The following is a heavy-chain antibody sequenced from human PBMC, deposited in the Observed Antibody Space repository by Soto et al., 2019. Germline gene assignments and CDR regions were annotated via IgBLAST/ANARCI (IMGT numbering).Heavy chain of an antibody. V-gene: IGHV3-21*01. CDR1: GFTFSSYS. D-gene: IGHD6-13*01. J-gene: IGHJ6*02. CDR3: ARFYYSSSWDPGYYGMDV. CDR2: ISSSSSYI. Sequence: GGSLRLSCAASGFTFSSYSMNWVRQAPGKGLEWVSSISSSSSYIYYADSVKGRFTISRDNAKNSLYLQMNSLRAEDTAVYYCARFYYSSSWDPGYYGMDVWGQGTTVTVSS.